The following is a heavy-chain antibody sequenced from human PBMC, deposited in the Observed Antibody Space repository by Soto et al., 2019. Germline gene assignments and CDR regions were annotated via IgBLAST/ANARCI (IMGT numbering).Heavy chain of an antibody. V-gene: IGHV4-59*01. CDR2: VYNSGSH. D-gene: IGHD6-13*01. Sequence: SETLSLTCTVSGGSISSNYWTWIRQPPGKGLEWMGYVYNSGSHNYNPSLKSRVTISEDPSKSQFSLKVNSMTAADTAGYYCGRSRREAVAGYTLDNWGQGILVTVSS. CDR1: GGSISSNY. CDR3: GRSRREAVAGYTLDN. J-gene: IGHJ4*02.